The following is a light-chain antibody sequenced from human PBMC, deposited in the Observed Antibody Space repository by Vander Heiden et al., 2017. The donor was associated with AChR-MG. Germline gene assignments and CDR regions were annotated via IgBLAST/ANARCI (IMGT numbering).Light chain of an antibody. CDR1: QSVRAQ. CDR3: QQRGTWPSIS. Sequence: EVVLTQSPATLSLSPGDRAILSCRASQSVRAQLAWYQHRSGQAPRLLIFEASKRATGIPARFSGSGSGTDFTLTISSLEAEDFAVYYCQQRGTWPSISFGQGTRLEI. CDR2: EAS. J-gene: IGKJ5*01. V-gene: IGKV3-11*01.